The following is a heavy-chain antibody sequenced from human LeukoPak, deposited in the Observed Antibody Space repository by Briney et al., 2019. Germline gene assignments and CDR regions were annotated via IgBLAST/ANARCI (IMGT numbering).Heavy chain of an antibody. D-gene: IGHD3-3*01. J-gene: IGHJ4*02. V-gene: IGHV1-2*02. Sequence: ASVKVSCKASGYTFSDFYIHWVRQAPGQGLEYVGWITPKSGDTYSPQRFQGRVTMTRDTSISTAYMELSRLRSDDTAVYYCARVLSDFWSGYPGYWGQGTLVTVSS. CDR3: ARVLSDFWSGYPGY. CDR1: GYTFSDFY. CDR2: ITPKSGDT.